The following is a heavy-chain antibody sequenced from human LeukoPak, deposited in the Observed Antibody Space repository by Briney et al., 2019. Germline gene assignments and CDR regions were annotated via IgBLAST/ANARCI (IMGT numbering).Heavy chain of an antibody. CDR3: ATHPSGGSSYFDY. D-gene: IGHD6-19*01. V-gene: IGHV3-23*01. CDR1: GFTFSNFA. Sequence: GGSLRLSCVASGFTFSNFAMSWVSQAPGKGMEWVSTISTSGGNTYYVDSVQGRLPSSRDNSKNTLYRQMNSLRAEDTAVYYCATHPSGGSSYFDYWGQGTLVTVSS. CDR2: ISTSGGNT. J-gene: IGHJ4*02.